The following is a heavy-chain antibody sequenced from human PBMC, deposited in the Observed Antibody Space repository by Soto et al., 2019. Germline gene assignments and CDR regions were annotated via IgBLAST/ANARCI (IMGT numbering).Heavy chain of an antibody. V-gene: IGHV4-30-4*01. Sequence: SETLSLTCTVSGDSISSGNKYWSWIRQPPGKGLEWIGYIFSSGTTYYNPSLKSRLTMSLDASQNQFPLKLNSLTDADTAVYFCARVPSPFDYYYAMDVWGQGTTVTVSS. CDR3: ARVPSPFDYYYAMDV. J-gene: IGHJ6*02. CDR1: GDSISSGNKY. D-gene: IGHD3-16*01. CDR2: IFSSGTT.